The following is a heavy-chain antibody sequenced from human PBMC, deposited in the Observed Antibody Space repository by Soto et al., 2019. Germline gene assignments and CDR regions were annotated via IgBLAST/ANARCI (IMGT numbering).Heavy chain of an antibody. J-gene: IGHJ5*02. CDR3: ARLTGSYQLGKWFDP. CDR1: GGTFSSYT. V-gene: IGHV1-69*06. D-gene: IGHD1-26*01. Sequence: QVQLGQSGAEVKEPGSSVNVSCKASGGTFSSYTISWVRQAPGQGFEWMGGITPGFGSGNYAQKFQARVTITADKSTRTVYMALSSLTSADTARYYCARLTGSYQLGKWFDPWGQGTLVTVSS. CDR2: ITPGFGSG.